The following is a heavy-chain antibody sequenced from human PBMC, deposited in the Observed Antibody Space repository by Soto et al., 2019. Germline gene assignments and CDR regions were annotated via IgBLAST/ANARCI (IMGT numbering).Heavy chain of an antibody. D-gene: IGHD4-17*01. CDR3: AHFGDYAAFDI. CDR1: GFSLSTSGVG. J-gene: IGHJ3*02. V-gene: IGHV2-5*02. CDR2: IYWDDDK. Sequence: SGPSAGEPPQTLTLTGTFSGFSLSTSGVGVGWIRQPPGKALEWLALIYWDDDKRYSPSLKSRLTITKDTSKNQVVLTMTNMDPVDTATYYCAHFGDYAAFDIWGQGTMVTVSS.